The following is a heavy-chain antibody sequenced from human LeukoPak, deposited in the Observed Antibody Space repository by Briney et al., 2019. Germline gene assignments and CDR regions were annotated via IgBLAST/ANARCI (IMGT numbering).Heavy chain of an antibody. CDR2: IWYDGSNK. CDR3: ARDIGSGPFDY. D-gene: IGHD2-15*01. J-gene: IGHJ4*02. Sequence: GGSLRLSRAASGFTFSSYGMHWVRQAPGKGLEWEAVIWYDGSNKYYADSVKGRFTISRDNSKNTLYLQMNSLRAEDTAVYYCARDIGSGPFDYWGQGTLVTVSS. V-gene: IGHV3-33*01. CDR1: GFTFSSYG.